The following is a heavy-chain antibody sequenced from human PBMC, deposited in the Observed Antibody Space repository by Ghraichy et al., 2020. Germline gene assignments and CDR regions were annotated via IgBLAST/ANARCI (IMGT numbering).Heavy chain of an antibody. CDR2: RHYSRST. J-gene: IGHJ4*02. Sequence: ESLNISCTVSGGSISNYYWSWIRQPPGKGLEWIGYRHYSRSTNYNPSLKSRVTISVDTSKNEVSLKMTSVTAADTAVYYCARDSFYDSSGYFEDYFDSWGQGTLVTVSP. CDR3: ARDSFYDSSGYFEDYFDS. CDR1: GGSISNYY. V-gene: IGHV4-59*01. D-gene: IGHD3-22*01.